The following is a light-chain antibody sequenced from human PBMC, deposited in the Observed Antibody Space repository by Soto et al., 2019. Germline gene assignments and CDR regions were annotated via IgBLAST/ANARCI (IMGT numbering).Light chain of an antibody. CDR1: SSDVGSYNL. V-gene: IGLV2-23*01. CDR2: EGS. CDR3: CSYAGSGTWV. J-gene: IGLJ3*02. Sequence: QSALTQPASVSGSPGQSITICCTGTSSDVGSYNLVSWCQQHPGKAPKLMIYEGSKRPSGVSNRFSGSKSGNTASLTISGLQAEDEADYYCCSYAGSGTWVFGGGTKLTVL.